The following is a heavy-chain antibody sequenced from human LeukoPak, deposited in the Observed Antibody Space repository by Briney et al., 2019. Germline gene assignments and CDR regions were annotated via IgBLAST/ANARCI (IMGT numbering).Heavy chain of an antibody. CDR1: GFTFDDYA. D-gene: IGHD6-19*01. V-gene: IGHV3-9*01. Sequence: GGSLRLSCAASGFTFDDYAMRWVRQAPGKGLEWVSGISWNSGSIGYADSVKGRFTISRDNAKNSLYLQMNSLRAEDTALYYCAKGGQYSSGTFDYWGQGTLVTVSS. CDR3: AKGGQYSSGTFDY. J-gene: IGHJ4*02. CDR2: ISWNSGSI.